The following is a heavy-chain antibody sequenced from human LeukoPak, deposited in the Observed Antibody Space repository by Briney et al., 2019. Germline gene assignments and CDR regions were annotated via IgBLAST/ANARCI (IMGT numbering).Heavy chain of an antibody. J-gene: IGHJ4*02. D-gene: IGHD3-16*02. Sequence: GSSVKVSCKASGGTFSSYAISWVRQAAGQGLEWMGGIIPIFGTANYAQKFQGRVTITTDESTSTAYMELSSLRSEDTAVYYCAREGRSLGPNYFDYWGQGTLVTVSS. CDR3: AREGRSLGPNYFDY. CDR1: GGTFSSYA. CDR2: IIPIFGTA. V-gene: IGHV1-69*05.